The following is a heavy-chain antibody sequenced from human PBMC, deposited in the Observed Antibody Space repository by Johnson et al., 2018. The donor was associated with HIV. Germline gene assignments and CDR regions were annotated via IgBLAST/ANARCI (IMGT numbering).Heavy chain of an antibody. V-gene: IGHV3-20*04. CDR2: INWNGGSV. CDR1: GFIFDDYG. Sequence: VQLVESGGGLVKPGGSLRLSCAGSGFIFDDYGMRWVRQPPGKGLEWVSGINWNGGSVGYADSVKGRFPISRDNSKNTLYLQMSSLRAEDTAVYYCAKDWEYSDYGGRNAFDIWGQGTMVTVSS. CDR3: AKDWEYSDYGGRNAFDI. D-gene: IGHD5-12*01. J-gene: IGHJ3*02.